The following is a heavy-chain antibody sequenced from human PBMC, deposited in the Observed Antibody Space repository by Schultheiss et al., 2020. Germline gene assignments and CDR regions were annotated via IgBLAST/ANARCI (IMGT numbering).Heavy chain of an antibody. CDR3: AKEWTTGLSDAFDI. D-gene: IGHD4-11*01. CDR2: IHDSGSS. Sequence: SETLSLTCTVSGGSISRYFWSWIRQSPGKGPEWIGYIHDSGSSNYNPSLKSRVTISVDKSKNQPSQRLYSLTAAGQAVYYCAKEWTTGLSDAFDIWGQGTMVTVSS. CDR1: GGSISRYF. J-gene: IGHJ3*02. V-gene: IGHV4-59*01.